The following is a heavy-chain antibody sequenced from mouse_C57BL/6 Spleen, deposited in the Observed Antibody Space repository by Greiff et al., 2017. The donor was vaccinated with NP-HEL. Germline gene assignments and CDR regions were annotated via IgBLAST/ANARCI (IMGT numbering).Heavy chain of an antibody. J-gene: IGHJ4*01. V-gene: IGHV1-50*01. CDR2: IDPSDSYT. D-gene: IGHD2-1*01. CDR1: GYTFTSYW. Sequence: VQLQQSGAELVKPGASVKLSCKASGYTFTSYWMQWVKQRPGQGLEWIGEIDPSDSYTNYNQKFKGKATLTVDTSSSTAYMQLSSLTSEDSAVYYCARWDGTYYYAMDYWGQGTSVTVSS. CDR3: ARWDGTYYYAMDY.